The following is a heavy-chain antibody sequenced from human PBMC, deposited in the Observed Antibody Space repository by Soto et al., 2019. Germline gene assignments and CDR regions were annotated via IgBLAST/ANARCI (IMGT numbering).Heavy chain of an antibody. CDR3: ARARRYSSSSGGRRYYFDY. CDR2: ISAYNGNT. CDR1: GYTFTSYG. D-gene: IGHD6-6*01. V-gene: IGHV1-18*01. Sequence: ASVKVSCKASGYTFTSYGISWVRQAPGQGLEWMGWISAYNGNTNYAQKLQGRVTMTTDTSTSTAYMELRSLRSDDTAVYYCARARRYSSSSGGRRYYFDYWGQGTLVTVSS. J-gene: IGHJ4*02.